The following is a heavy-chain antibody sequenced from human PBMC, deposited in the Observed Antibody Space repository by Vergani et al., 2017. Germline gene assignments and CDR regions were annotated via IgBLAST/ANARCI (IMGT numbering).Heavy chain of an antibody. V-gene: IGHV3-9*01. Sequence: EVQLVESGGGLVQPGRSLRLSCAASGFTFDDYAMHWVRQAPGKGLEWVSGISWNSGSIGYADSVKGRFTISRDNANNSLYLQMNSLRAEDTALYYCACDYYYYMDVWGKGTTVTVSS. CDR1: GFTFDDYA. CDR3: ACDYYYYMDV. J-gene: IGHJ6*03. CDR2: ISWNSGSI.